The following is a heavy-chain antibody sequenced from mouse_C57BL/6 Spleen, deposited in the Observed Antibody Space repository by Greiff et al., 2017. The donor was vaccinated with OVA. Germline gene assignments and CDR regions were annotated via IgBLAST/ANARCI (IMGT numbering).Heavy chain of an antibody. D-gene: IGHD1-1*02. CDR1: GYTFTDYY. CDR3: ARQGGGAWYIDV. J-gene: IGHJ1*03. V-gene: IGHV1-26*01. Sequence: EVQLQQSGPELVKPGASVKISCKASGYTFTDYYMNWVKQSHGKSLEWIGDINPNNGGTSSNQKFKGKAKLTVDMSSSTAYRERRSLTAEDYAVYYCARQGGGAWYIDVWGTGTTVTVSS. CDR2: INPNNGGT.